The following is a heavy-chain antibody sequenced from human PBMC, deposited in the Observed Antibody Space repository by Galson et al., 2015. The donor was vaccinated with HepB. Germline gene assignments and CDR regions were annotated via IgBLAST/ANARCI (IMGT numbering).Heavy chain of an antibody. CDR2: INPSGGST. V-gene: IGHV1-46*01. J-gene: IGHJ5*02. Sequence: SVKVSCKASGYTFTRNFIHWVRQAPGQGLEWMGIINPSGGSTSYAQKFQGRVTMTKDTSTSTVYMELSSLRSEDTAVYYCARDQRDWFDPWGQGTQVTVSS. CDR1: GYTFTRNF. CDR3: ARDQRDWFDP.